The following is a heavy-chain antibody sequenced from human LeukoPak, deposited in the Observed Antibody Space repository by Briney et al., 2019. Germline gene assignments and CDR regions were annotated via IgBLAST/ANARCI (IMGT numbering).Heavy chain of an antibody. CDR3: AKDFWSSSNYFDY. J-gene: IGHJ4*02. V-gene: IGHV3-30*02. D-gene: IGHD6-6*01. CDR1: GFSFSNYD. Sequence: GGSLRLSCAASGFSFSNYDTHWVRQAPGKGLEWVAFIRYDGSNTYYADSVKGRFTISRDNSKNTLYLQMNSLRAEDTAVYYCAKDFWSSSNYFDYWGQGTLVTVSS. CDR2: IRYDGSNT.